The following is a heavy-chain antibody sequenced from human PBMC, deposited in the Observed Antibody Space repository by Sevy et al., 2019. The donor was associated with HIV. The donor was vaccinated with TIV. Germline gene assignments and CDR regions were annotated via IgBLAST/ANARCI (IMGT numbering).Heavy chain of an antibody. D-gene: IGHD2-15*01. CDR2: IKSKTDGGTT. J-gene: IGHJ4*02. Sequence: GGSLRLSCAASGFTFSNAWMSWVRQAPGKGLEWVGRIKSKTDGGTTDYAAPVKGRFTISRDDSKNTLYLQMNSLKTEDTAVYYCTETPRGLYYFDYWGQGTLVTVSS. CDR1: GFTFSNAW. V-gene: IGHV3-15*01. CDR3: TETPRGLYYFDY.